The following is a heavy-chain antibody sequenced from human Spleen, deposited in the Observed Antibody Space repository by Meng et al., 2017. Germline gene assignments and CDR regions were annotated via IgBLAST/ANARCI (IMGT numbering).Heavy chain of an antibody. D-gene: IGHD1-26*01. J-gene: IGHJ4*02. V-gene: IGHV4-38-2*02. CDR1: DYSTSSGSY. Sequence: SETLSLTCAVADYSTSSGSYWGGIPPPPGKGLEWIGSIYHSRSTYYNPSRKSRLTISVDTSKNPFSLKLNSVTAADTAVYYCAREIGSYMRSDYWGQGTLVTVSS. CDR3: AREIGSYMRSDY. CDR2: IYHSRST.